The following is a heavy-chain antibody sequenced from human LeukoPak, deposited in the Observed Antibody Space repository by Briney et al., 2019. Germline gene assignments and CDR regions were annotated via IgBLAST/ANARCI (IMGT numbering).Heavy chain of an antibody. V-gene: IGHV4-34*01. CDR3: ARGEGNDYVWGSFYYYLDV. Sequence: PSETLSLTCAVNGESFNGFYWTWIRQSPGKGLEWIGEINDIGHTNYNASLKSRVTISLDTSHKQFSLKLTSVTAADTAVYYCARGEGNDYVWGSFYYYLDVWGKGTAVTVSS. CDR2: INDIGHT. CDR1: GESFNGFY. D-gene: IGHD3-16*01. J-gene: IGHJ6*03.